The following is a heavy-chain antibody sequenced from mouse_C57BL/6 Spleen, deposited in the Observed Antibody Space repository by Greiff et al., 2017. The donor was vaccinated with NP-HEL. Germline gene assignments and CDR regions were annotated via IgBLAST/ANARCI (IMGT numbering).Heavy chain of an antibody. J-gene: IGHJ2*01. CDR3: ARRYYDYDDY. CDR1: GYTFTDYN. Sequence: VQLQQSGPELVKPGASVKIPCKASGYTFTDYNMDWVKQSHGKSLEWIGDINPNNGGTIYNQKFKGKATLTVDKSSSTAYMELRSLTSEDTAVYYCARRYYDYDDYWGQGTTLTVSS. V-gene: IGHV1-18*01. D-gene: IGHD2-4*01. CDR2: INPNNGGT.